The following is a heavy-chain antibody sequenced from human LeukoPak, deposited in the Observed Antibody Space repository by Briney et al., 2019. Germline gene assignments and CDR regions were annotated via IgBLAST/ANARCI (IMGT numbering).Heavy chain of an antibody. CDR2: VYYSGST. D-gene: IGHD2-15*01. CDR1: GGSVSGYY. Sequence: SETLSLTCVVSGGSVSGYYWGWIRRPPGRGLEWIGYVYYSGSTNYNPSFKSRITISVDTSRNQFSLQLSSVTAADTAVYYCARIHRYCSGGACYVLDNWGQGTLVAVSS. CDR3: ARIHRYCSGGACYVLDN. J-gene: IGHJ4*02. V-gene: IGHV4-59*02.